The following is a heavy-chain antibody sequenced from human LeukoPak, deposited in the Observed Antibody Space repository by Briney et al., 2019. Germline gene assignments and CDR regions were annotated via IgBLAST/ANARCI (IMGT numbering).Heavy chain of an antibody. D-gene: IGHD1-26*01. J-gene: IGHJ4*02. CDR2: IYYSGST. Sequence: SETLSLTCTVSGGSISSYYWSWIRQPPGKGLEWIGYIYYSGSTSCNPSLKSRVTISVDTSKNQFSLKLSSVTAADTAVYYCARHRVGATVYFDYWGQGTLVTVSS. CDR3: ARHRVGATVYFDY. CDR1: GGSISSYY. V-gene: IGHV4-59*08.